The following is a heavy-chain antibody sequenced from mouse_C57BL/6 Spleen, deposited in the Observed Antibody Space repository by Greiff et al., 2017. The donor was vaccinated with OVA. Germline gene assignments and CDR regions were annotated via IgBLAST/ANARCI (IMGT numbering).Heavy chain of an antibody. CDR3: ARHANWEGYFDY. CDR1: GFSLTSYG. Sequence: VKLMESGPGLVAPSQSLSITCTVSGFSLTSYGVHWVRQPPGKGLEWLVVIWSDGSTTYNSALKSRLSISKDNSKSQVFLKMNSLQTDDTAMYYCARHANWEGYFDYWGQGTTLTVSS. V-gene: IGHV2-6-1*01. D-gene: IGHD4-1*01. J-gene: IGHJ2*01. CDR2: IWSDGST.